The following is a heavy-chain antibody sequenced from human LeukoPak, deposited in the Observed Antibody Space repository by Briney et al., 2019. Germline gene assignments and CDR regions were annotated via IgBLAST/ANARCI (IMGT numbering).Heavy chain of an antibody. V-gene: IGHV3-21*04. J-gene: IGHJ5*02. D-gene: IGHD2-2*01. Sequence: GGSLRLSCAASGFTFSTYSMNWVRQAPGKGLEWVSSISSSSSFIYYADSVKGRFTISRDNAKNSLYLQMNSLRAEDTAVYYCAGYCSTTSCYFSPNWFDPWGQGTLVTVSS. CDR3: AGYCSTTSCYFSPNWFDP. CDR2: ISSSSSFI. CDR1: GFTFSTYS.